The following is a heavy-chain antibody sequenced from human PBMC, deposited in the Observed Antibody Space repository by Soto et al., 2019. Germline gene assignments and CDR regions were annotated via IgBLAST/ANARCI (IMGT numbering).Heavy chain of an antibody. CDR3: ARDGGLRSYYYYYGMDV. D-gene: IGHD5-12*01. V-gene: IGHV3-33*01. CDR1: GFTFSSYG. Sequence: SLRLSCAASGFTFSSYGMHWVRQAPGKGLEWVAVIWYDGSNKYYADSVKGRFTISRDNSKNTLYLQMNSLRAEDTAVYYCARDGGLRSYYYYYGMDVWGQGTTVTVSS. CDR2: IWYDGSNK. J-gene: IGHJ6*02.